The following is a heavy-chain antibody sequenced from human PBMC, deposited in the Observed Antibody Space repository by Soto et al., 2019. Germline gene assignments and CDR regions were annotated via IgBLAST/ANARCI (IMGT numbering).Heavy chain of an antibody. J-gene: IGHJ4*02. Sequence: PGGSLRLSCAASGFTLSDHFMEWVRQAPGKGLEWVGRTKHKAASYTTDCAASVNGRFTISRDDSKNPLYLQMNSLKTEDTAMYYCVTLQFSRWFYWGLGTLVTVSS. V-gene: IGHV3-72*01. CDR1: GFTLSDHF. CDR3: VTLQFSRWFY. D-gene: IGHD4-4*01. CDR2: TKHKAASYTT.